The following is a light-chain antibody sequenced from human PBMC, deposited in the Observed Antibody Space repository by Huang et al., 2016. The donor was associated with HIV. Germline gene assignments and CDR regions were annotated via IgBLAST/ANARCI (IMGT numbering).Light chain of an antibody. CDR2: GGS. CDR3: QQYNDWPRT. V-gene: IGKV3-15*01. J-gene: IGKJ1*01. CDR1: QRVKSN. Sequence: EIMMTQSPATLSVSPGERATLSCRASQRVKSNLACDQQRPGQAPRLVRYGGSTRATGIPARFSGSGSVTEFTLTISSLQSEDFAVYYCQQYNDWPRTFGQGTKVEIK.